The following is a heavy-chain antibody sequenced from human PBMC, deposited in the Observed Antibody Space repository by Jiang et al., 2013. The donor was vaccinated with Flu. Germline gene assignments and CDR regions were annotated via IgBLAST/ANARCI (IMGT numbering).Heavy chain of an antibody. CDR3: ASPHSSSWYAVDY. Sequence: ESGGGLVQPGGSLRLSCAASGFTFGTHWMHWVRQAPGKGLVWVSRINNDGSSTNYADFVKGRFTISRDNAKNTLYLQMNSLRAEDMAVYYCASPHSSSWYAVDYWGQGTLVTVSS. CDR1: GFTFGTHW. V-gene: IGHV3-74*01. D-gene: IGHD6-13*01. J-gene: IGHJ4*02. CDR2: INNDGSST.